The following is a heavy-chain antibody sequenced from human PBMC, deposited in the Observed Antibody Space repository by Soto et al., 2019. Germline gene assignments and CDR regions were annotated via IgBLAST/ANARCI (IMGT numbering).Heavy chain of an antibody. CDR1: GGSISSSSYY. CDR3: VCSSTSCPAGGRCYYYYGMDV. Sequence: ASETLSLTCTVSGGSISSSSYYWGWIRQPPGKGLEWIGSIYYSGSTYYNPSLKSRVTISVDTSKNQFSLKLSSVTAADTAVYYCVCSSTSCPAGGRCYYYYGMDVWGQGTTVTVSS. J-gene: IGHJ6*02. V-gene: IGHV4-39*01. D-gene: IGHD2-2*01. CDR2: IYYSGST.